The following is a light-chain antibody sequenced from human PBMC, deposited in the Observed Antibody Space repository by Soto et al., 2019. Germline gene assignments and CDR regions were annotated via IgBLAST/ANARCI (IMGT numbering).Light chain of an antibody. CDR2: ETE. Sequence: QSVLTQPPSVSAAPGQKVTMSCSGGSSNIGNSYVSWYQHLPGTAPKLLIYETEKRPSDIPDRFSASKSGTSATLGISGLQTGDEADYYCGTWESRLSVWVLGRGTKLTVL. J-gene: IGLJ3*02. V-gene: IGLV1-51*02. CDR1: SSNIGNSY. CDR3: GTWESRLSVWV.